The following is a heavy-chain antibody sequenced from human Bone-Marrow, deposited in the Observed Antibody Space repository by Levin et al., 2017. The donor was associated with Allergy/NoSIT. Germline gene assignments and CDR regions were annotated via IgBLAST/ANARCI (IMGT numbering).Heavy chain of an antibody. V-gene: IGHV3-23*01. J-gene: IGHJ4*02. D-gene: IGHD3-16*01. Sequence: GGSLRLSCAASGFTFNSYGMTWVRQAPGKGLEWVSDISGSGNDTYYADSVKGRFSISRDDSKNTVYLQMDRVRAEDTAIYYCAKESVWKTYFSYWGQGTPVTVSS. CDR1: GFTFNSYG. CDR3: AKESVWKTYFSY. CDR2: ISGSGNDT.